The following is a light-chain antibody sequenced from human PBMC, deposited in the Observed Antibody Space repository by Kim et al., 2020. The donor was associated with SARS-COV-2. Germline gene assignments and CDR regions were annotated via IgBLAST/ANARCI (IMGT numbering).Light chain of an antibody. Sequence: ASVKLTCTLSSGHSSYAIAWHQQQPEKGPRYLMKLNSDGSHSKGDGIPDRFSGSSSGAERYLTISSLQSEDEADYYCQTWGTGTGVFGGGTQLTVL. J-gene: IGLJ3*02. CDR3: QTWGTGTGV. CDR1: SGHSSYA. CDR2: LNSDGSH. V-gene: IGLV4-69*01.